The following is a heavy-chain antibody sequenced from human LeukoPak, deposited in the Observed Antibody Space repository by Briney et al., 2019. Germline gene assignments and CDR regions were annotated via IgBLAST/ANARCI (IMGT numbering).Heavy chain of an antibody. V-gene: IGHV4-34*01. Sequence: PSETLSLTCAVYGGSFSGYYWSWIRQPPGKGLEWIGEINHSGSTNYNPSLKSQVTISVDTSKNQFSLKLSSVTAADTAVYYCARDLAVASWFDYWGQGTLVTVSS. J-gene: IGHJ4*02. CDR3: ARDLAVASWFDY. CDR2: INHSGST. D-gene: IGHD6-19*01. CDR1: GGSFSGYY.